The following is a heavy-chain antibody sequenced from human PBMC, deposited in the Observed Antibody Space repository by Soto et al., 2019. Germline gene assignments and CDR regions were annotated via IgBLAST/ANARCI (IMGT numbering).Heavy chain of an antibody. J-gene: IGHJ6*02. CDR2: ISFDGRKE. Sequence: QVQLVESGGGVVQPGRSLGLSCAASGFTFSSYAMHWVRQAPGKGLEWVALISFDGRKEYYADSVKGRFTISRDNPKNTLYLQMNSLRPEDTAVYYCAREGYGMDVWGQGTTVTVSS. V-gene: IGHV3-30*04. CDR3: AREGYGMDV. CDR1: GFTFSSYA.